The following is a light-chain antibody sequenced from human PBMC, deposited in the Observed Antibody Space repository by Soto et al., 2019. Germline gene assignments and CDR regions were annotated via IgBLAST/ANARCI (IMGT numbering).Light chain of an antibody. Sequence: EIVLTQSPATLSLSPGEKATVSCRASQSVSSHLAWYQQKRGQAPRLLIYDASSRATGIPDRFSGSGSGTDFTLTISRLEPEDFAVYYCQQYGTSRQTFGQGTKVDI. CDR1: QSVSSH. J-gene: IGKJ1*01. CDR3: QQYGTSRQT. V-gene: IGKV3-20*01. CDR2: DAS.